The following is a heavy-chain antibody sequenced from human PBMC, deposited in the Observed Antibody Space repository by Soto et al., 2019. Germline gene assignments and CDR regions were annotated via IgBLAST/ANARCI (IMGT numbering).Heavy chain of an antibody. V-gene: IGHV3-9*01. D-gene: IGHD6-19*01. CDR3: AKDKDSSGWSAFDI. Sequence: EVQLVESGGGLVQPGRSLRLSCAASGFTFNDYAMHWVRQAPGRGLAWVAGITWHAYSIAYADSVKGRFTISRDNAKSSLHRQMNNLRPDDTALYYCAKDKDSSGWSAFDIWGLGTRVTVSS. CDR1: GFTFNDYA. CDR2: ITWHAYSI. J-gene: IGHJ3*02.